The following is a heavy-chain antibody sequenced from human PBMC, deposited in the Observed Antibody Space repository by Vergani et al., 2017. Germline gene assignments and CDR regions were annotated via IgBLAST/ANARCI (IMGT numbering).Heavy chain of an antibody. CDR1: GYTFTSYA. V-gene: IGHV1-3*01. D-gene: IGHD3-10*01. Sequence: QVQLVQSGAEVKKPGASVKVSCKASGYTFTSYAMHWVRQAPGQRLEWMGWINAGNGNTKYSQKFQGRVTITRDTSASTADMELSSLRSEDTAVYYCARDMWDVRGISFDYWGQGTRVTVSS. J-gene: IGHJ4*02. CDR3: ARDMWDVRGISFDY. CDR2: INAGNGNT.